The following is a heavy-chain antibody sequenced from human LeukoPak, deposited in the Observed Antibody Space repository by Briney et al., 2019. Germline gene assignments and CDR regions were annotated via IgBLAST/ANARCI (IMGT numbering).Heavy chain of an antibody. Sequence: SETLSLTCTVSGGSISSGGYYWSWIRQPPGKGLEWIGYIYHSGSTYYNPSLKSRVTISVDRSKNQFSLKLSSVTAADTAVYYCARVCGNDATRGRAYNWFDPWGQGTLVTVSS. V-gene: IGHV4-30-2*01. J-gene: IGHJ5*02. D-gene: IGHD1-1*01. CDR2: IYHSGST. CDR1: GGSISSGGYY. CDR3: ARVCGNDATRGRAYNWFDP.